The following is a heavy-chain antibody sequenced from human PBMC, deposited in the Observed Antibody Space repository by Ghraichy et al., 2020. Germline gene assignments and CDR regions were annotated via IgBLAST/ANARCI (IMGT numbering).Heavy chain of an antibody. CDR2: INHSGST. Sequence: ESLNISCAVSGGSFSGYYWSWIRQPPGKGLEWIGEINHSGSTNYNPSLKSRVTITVDTSKNQFSLKLSSVTAAETAVYYWAREGLGQWLHCFRYWGQGTLVTVSS. D-gene: IGHD6-19*01. CDR1: GGSFSGYY. CDR3: AREGLGQWLHCFRY. J-gene: IGHJ4*02. V-gene: IGHV4-34*01.